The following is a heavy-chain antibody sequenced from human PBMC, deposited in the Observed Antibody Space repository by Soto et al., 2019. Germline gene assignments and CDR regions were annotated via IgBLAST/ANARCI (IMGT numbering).Heavy chain of an antibody. J-gene: IGHJ3*02. Sequence: QVQLVQSGAEVKKPGASVKVSCKASGYTFTSYGISWVRQAPGQGLEWMGWISAYKGNTNYAQKLQGRVTMTTDTSTSTAYMELRSLRSDDTAVYYCASPDIAARHDGSAFDIWGQGTMVTVSS. D-gene: IGHD6-6*01. V-gene: IGHV1-18*04. CDR2: ISAYKGNT. CDR1: GYTFTSYG. CDR3: ASPDIAARHDGSAFDI.